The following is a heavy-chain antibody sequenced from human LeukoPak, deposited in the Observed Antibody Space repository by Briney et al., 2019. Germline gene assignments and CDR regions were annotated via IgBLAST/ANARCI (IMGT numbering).Heavy chain of an antibody. Sequence: SETLSLTCTVSGGSVSSGSYDVSWIRQPPGKGLEWIGYIYYSGSTNYNPSLKSRVTISVDTSKNQFSLKLSSVTAADTAVYYGARECNGSYNALCYGMDVRGQGTTVTVSS. J-gene: IGHJ6*01. D-gene: IGHD1-26*01. V-gene: IGHV4-61*01. CDR3: ARECNGSYNALCYGMDV. CDR2: IYYSGST. CDR1: GGSVSSGSYD.